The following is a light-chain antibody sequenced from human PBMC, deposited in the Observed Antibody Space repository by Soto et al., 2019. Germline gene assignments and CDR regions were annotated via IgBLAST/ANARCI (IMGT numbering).Light chain of an antibody. Sequence: QSVLTQPPSASGSPGQSVTISCTGTSSDVGGYNYVSWYQQHPGKAPKLIIYEVTKRPSGVPDRFSGSKSGNTASLTVSGLQAEDEADYYCKSFTGSNNPYVFGTGTKLTVL. CDR2: EVT. CDR1: SSDVGGYNY. V-gene: IGLV2-8*01. CDR3: KSFTGSNNPYV. J-gene: IGLJ1*01.